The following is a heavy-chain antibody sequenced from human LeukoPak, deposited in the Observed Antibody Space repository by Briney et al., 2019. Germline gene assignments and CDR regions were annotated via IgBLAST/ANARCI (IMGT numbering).Heavy chain of an antibody. CDR1: GYTFTNYY. CDR2: INPNSGGT. V-gene: IGHV1-2*06. Sequence: ASVKVSCKASGYTFTNYYMHWVRQAPGQGLEWMGRINPNSGGTNYAQKFQGRVTMTRDTSISTAYMELSRLRSDDTAVYYCARESAGATSGPAEYFQHWGQGTLVTVSS. J-gene: IGHJ1*01. CDR3: ARESAGATSGPAEYFQH. D-gene: IGHD1-26*01.